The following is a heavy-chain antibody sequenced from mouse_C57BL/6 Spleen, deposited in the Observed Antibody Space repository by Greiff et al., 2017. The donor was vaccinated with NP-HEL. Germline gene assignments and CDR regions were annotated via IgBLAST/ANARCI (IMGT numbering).Heavy chain of an antibody. CDR1: GYAFSSSW. Sequence: VQLQQSGPELVKPGASVKISCKASGYAFSSSWMNWVKQRPGKGLEWIGRIYPGDGDTNYNGKFKGKATLTADKSSSTAYMQLSSLTSEDSAVYCCARENYYGSSPFAYWGQGTLVTVSA. CDR2: IYPGDGDT. CDR3: ARENYYGSSPFAY. V-gene: IGHV1-82*01. J-gene: IGHJ3*01. D-gene: IGHD1-1*01.